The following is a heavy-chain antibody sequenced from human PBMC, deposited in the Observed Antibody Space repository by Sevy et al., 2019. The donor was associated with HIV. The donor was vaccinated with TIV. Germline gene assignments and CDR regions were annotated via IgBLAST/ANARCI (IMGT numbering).Heavy chain of an antibody. CDR1: GFTFSTYA. J-gene: IGHJ6*02. CDR2: ISRSGRST. D-gene: IGHD2-15*01. V-gene: IGHV3-23*01. Sequence: QLGGSLRLSCAASGFTFSTYAMNWVRQAPGKGLEWVSSISRSGRSTYSADSVEGRFTISRDNFKNTLYLQLSSLRVDDTAVYYCAKGYCDGGSCPRDYYYYGMDVWGQGTTVTVSS. CDR3: AKGYCDGGSCPRDYYYYGMDV.